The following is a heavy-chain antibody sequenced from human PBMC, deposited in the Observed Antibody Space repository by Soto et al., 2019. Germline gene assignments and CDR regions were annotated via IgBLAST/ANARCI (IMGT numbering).Heavy chain of an antibody. Sequence: GGSLRLSCAASGFTFSSYGMHWVRQAPGKGLEWVAVISYDGSNKYYADSVKGRFTISRDNSKNTLYLQMNSLRAEDTAVYYCAKDRYCSGGSCYHFDYWGQGTLVTVSS. J-gene: IGHJ4*02. V-gene: IGHV3-30*18. CDR3: AKDRYCSGGSCYHFDY. CDR1: GFTFSSYG. CDR2: ISYDGSNK. D-gene: IGHD2-15*01.